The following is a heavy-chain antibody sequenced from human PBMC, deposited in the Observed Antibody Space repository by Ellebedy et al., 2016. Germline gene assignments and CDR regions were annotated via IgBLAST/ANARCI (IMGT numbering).Heavy chain of an antibody. CDR1: GYTFTSYG. CDR2: ISAYNGNT. D-gene: IGHD2-21*01. J-gene: IGHJ4*02. V-gene: IGHV1-18*01. Sequence: ASVKVSCXASGYTFTSYGISWVRQAPGQGLEWMGWISAYNGNTNYAQKLQGRVTMTTDTSTSTAYMELRSLRSDDTAVYYCARDLGDVVVNLFDYWGQGTLVTVSS. CDR3: ARDLGDVVVNLFDY.